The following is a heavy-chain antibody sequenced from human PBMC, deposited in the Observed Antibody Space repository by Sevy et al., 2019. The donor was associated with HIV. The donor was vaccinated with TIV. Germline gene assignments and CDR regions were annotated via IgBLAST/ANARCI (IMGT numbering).Heavy chain of an antibody. CDR3: ARRYLPSAPPALDY. CDR1: GFTFNNYV. CDR2: ISHGGGTT. V-gene: IGHV3-23*01. D-gene: IGHD2-2*01. Sequence: GGSLRLSCAASGFTFNNYVMNWVRQAPGKGLEWVSVISHGGGTTYYADSVKGRFTISRDDSKDTVYLEMNGLRAEDTAVYYCARRYLPSAPPALDYWGQGTLVTVSS. J-gene: IGHJ4*02.